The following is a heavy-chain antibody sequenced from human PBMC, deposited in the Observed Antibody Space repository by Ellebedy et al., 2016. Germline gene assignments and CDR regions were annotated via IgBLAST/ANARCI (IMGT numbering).Heavy chain of an antibody. D-gene: IGHD3-22*01. CDR3: ARGYDSKAPDY. J-gene: IGHJ4*02. CDR2: INPSGGST. V-gene: IGHV1-46*01. Sequence: ASVKVSCKASGYTFSSYYMHWVRQAPGQGLEWMGIINPSGGSTNYAQKFQGRVNMTRDTSTSTVYMELSSLRSEDTAVYYCARGYDSKAPDYWGQGTLVTVSS. CDR1: GYTFSSYY.